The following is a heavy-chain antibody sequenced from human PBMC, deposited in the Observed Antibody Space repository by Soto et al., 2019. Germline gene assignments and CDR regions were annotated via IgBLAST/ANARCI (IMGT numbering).Heavy chain of an antibody. V-gene: IGHV3-73*01. D-gene: IGHD1-1*01. CDR3: TRREVLDDGMDV. CDR1: GFTFSGAA. J-gene: IGHJ6*02. CDR2: IRSKANSYAT. Sequence: PGESLKISCAASGFTFSGAAMHWVRQASGKGLEWVGRIRSKANSYATAYAASVKGRFTVSRDDSKNTAYLQMNSLKTEDTAVYYCTRREVLDDGMDVWGQGTTVTVSS.